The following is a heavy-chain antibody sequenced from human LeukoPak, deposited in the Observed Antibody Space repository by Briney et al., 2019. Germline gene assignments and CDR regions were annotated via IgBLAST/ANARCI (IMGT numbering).Heavy chain of an antibody. J-gene: IGHJ3*02. CDR3: ARGSYYDSSGYTYDAFDI. Sequence: GGSLRLSCAASGFTVSSNYMSWVRQAPGKGLEWVSVIYSGGSTYYADSVKGRFTISRDNSKNTLYLQMNSLRAEDTAVYYCARGSYYDSSGYTYDAFDIWGQGTMVTVSS. CDR2: IYSGGST. V-gene: IGHV3-66*01. D-gene: IGHD3-22*01. CDR1: GFTVSSNY.